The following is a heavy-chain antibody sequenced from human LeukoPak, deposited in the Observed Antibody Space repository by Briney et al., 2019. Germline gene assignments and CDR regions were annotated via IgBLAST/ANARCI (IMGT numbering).Heavy chain of an antibody. CDR3: TRPTWAGGSYPLGDWFDP. CDR2: IRSEANSYAT. D-gene: IGHD1-26*01. J-gene: IGHJ5*02. V-gene: IGHV3-73*01. Sequence: GGSLRLSCAASGFTFSGSAMHWVRQASGKGLEWVGRIRSEANSYATAYAASVKGKLTISRDDPKTTAYLQMNSLKTEDTAVYYCTRPTWAGGSYPLGDWFDPWGQGTLVTVSS. CDR1: GFTFSGSA.